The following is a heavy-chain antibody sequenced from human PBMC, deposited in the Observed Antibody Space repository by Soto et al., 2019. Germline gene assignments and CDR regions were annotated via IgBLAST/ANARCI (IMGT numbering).Heavy chain of an antibody. CDR1: GGSVTSGNYY. V-gene: IGHV4-61*01. J-gene: IGHJ4*02. CDR2: IYYTGST. D-gene: IGHD6-19*01. CDR3: ARGSGWYRAAFDY. Sequence: SETLSLTCTVSGGSVTSGNYYWSWIRQPPGKGLEWLGHIYYTGSTNYNPSLKSRVTLSVDTSKNQFSLQLNSVTPEDTAVYYCARGSGWYRAAFDYWGQGTLVTVSS.